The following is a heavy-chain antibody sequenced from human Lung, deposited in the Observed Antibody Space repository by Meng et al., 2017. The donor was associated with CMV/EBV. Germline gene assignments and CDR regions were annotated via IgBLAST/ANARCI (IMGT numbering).Heavy chain of an antibody. J-gene: IGHJ4*02. CDR1: GYTFTRHV. CDR3: ARDDNGAPDY. Sequence: QVQLVQSGSEVKKPGASVKVSCKASGYTFTRHVINWVRQAPGQGLEWMGWMNTKTGNPTYAQGFTGRFVFSLDTSVSTAYLQISSLKAEDTAMYYCARDDNGAPDYWGQGTLVTVSS. D-gene: IGHD1-14*01. V-gene: IGHV7-4-1*02. CDR2: MNTKTGNP.